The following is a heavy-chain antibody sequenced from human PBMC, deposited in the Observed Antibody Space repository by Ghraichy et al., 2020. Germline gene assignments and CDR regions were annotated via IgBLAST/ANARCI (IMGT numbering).Heavy chain of an antibody. J-gene: IGHJ4*02. Sequence: SETLSLTCNVSGDSISSYYWSWIRQPPGKGLEWIGYIYYSGSTNYNPSLKSRVTISVDTSKNQFSLKLSSVTAADTAVYYCARGVDTAMVSDYWGQGTLVTVSS. D-gene: IGHD5-18*01. CDR3: ARGVDTAMVSDY. CDR1: GDSISSYY. V-gene: IGHV4-59*01. CDR2: IYYSGST.